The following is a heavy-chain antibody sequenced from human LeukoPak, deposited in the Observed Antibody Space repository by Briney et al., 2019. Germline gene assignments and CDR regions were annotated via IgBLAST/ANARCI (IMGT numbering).Heavy chain of an antibody. CDR1: GYTFTSYY. CDR3: ARDERDGGDTAMLGANNWFDP. D-gene: IGHD5-18*01. Sequence: AASVKVSCKASGYTFTSYYMHWVRQAPGQGLEWMGIINPSGGSTSYAQKFQGRVTMTRDTSTSTVYMELSSLRSEDTAVYYCARDERDGGDTAMLGANNWFDPWGQGTLVTVSS. CDR2: INPSGGST. V-gene: IGHV1-46*01. J-gene: IGHJ5*02.